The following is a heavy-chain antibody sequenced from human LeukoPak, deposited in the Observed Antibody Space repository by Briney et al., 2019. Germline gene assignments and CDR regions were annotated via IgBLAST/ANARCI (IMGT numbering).Heavy chain of an antibody. D-gene: IGHD1-7*01. CDR3: AKDLGTWGAFDI. CDR1: GFTFSNYA. V-gene: IGHV3-23*01. Sequence: GGSLRLSCAASGFTFSNYAMSWVRQAPGKGLECVSTINGNGADTYYIDSVKGQFTISRDNSNDTLYLQMYSLRAGDTAVYYCAKDLGTWGAFDIWGQGTMATVSS. CDR2: INGNGADT. J-gene: IGHJ3*02.